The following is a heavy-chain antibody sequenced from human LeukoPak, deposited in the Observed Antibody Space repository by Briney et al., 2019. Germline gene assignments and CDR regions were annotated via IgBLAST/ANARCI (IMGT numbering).Heavy chain of an antibody. D-gene: IGHD2-2*01. Sequence: ASVKVSCKASGYTFGTHWMHWVRQAPGQGLEWMGIINPSGDFRSYAQKFKGRVTVTRDMSTSTVYMELSSLRSEDTAVYYCARDGPICSSTSCYGWFDPWGQGTLVTVSS. J-gene: IGHJ5*02. CDR1: GYTFGTHW. CDR3: ARDGPICSSTSCYGWFDP. V-gene: IGHV1-46*01. CDR2: INPSGDFR.